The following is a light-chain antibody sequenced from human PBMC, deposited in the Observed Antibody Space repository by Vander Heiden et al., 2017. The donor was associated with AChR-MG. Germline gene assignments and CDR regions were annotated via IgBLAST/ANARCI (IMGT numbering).Light chain of an antibody. CDR2: EVS. V-gene: IGLV2-14*01. CDR3: SSYTSSSTVV. Sequence: QSALTQPASASGSPGQTITISCTGTSSDVGGYNHVSWYQQHPGKAPKLMIYEVSNRPSGVSNRFSGSKSGNTASLTISGLQAEDEADYYCSSYTSSSTVVFGGGTKLTVL. CDR1: SSDVGGYNH. J-gene: IGLJ2*01.